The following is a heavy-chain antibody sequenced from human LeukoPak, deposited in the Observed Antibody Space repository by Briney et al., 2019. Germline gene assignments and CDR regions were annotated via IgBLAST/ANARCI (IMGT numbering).Heavy chain of an antibody. J-gene: IGHJ4*02. V-gene: IGHV4-34*01. CDR1: GGSFSGYY. CDR2: INHSGST. D-gene: IGHD2-21*01. CDR3: ARGRIPGFDY. Sequence: PSETLSLTCAVYGGSFSGYYWSWIRQPPGKGLEWIGEINHSGSTNYNPSLKSRVTISVDTSKNQLSLKLSSVTAADTAVYYCARGRIPGFDYWGQGTLVTVSS.